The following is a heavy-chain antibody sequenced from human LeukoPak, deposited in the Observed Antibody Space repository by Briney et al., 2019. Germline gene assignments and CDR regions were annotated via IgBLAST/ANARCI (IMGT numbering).Heavy chain of an antibody. V-gene: IGHV1-2*02. J-gene: IGHJ6*03. CDR1: GYTFTGYY. D-gene: IGHD3-3*01. CDR2: INPNSDGT. Sequence: GASVKVSCKASGYTFTGYYMHWVRQAPGQGLEWMGWINPNSDGTNYAQKFQGRVTMTRDTSISTAYMELSRLRSDDTAVYYCARGPLSYYDFWSGPYYMDVWGKGTTVTVSS. CDR3: ARGPLSYYDFWSGPYYMDV.